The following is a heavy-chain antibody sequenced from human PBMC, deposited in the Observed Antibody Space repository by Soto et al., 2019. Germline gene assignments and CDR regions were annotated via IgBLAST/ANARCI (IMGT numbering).Heavy chain of an antibody. D-gene: IGHD1-26*01. V-gene: IGHV3-23*01. Sequence: PGGSLRLSCAASGFTFSSYAMSWVRQAPGKGLEWVSAISGSGGSTYYADSVKGRFTISRDNSKNTLYLQMNSLRAEDTAVYYCAPKGREPYYMDVWGKGTTVTVSS. J-gene: IGHJ6*03. CDR1: GFTFSSYA. CDR3: APKGREPYYMDV. CDR2: ISGSGGST.